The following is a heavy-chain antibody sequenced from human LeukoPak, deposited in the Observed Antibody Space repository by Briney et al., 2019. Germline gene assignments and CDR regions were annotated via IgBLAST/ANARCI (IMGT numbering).Heavy chain of an antibody. CDR3: ARIPLWDYYFDY. D-gene: IGHD3-10*01. V-gene: IGHV4-34*01. CDR1: GRSFSGYY. J-gene: IGHJ4*02. Sequence: SETLSLTCAVYGRSFSGYYWSWIRQPPGKGLEWIGEINHSGSTNYNPSLKSRVTISVDTSKNQFSLKLSSMTAADTTVYYCARIPLWDYYFDYWGQGTLVTVSS. CDR2: INHSGST.